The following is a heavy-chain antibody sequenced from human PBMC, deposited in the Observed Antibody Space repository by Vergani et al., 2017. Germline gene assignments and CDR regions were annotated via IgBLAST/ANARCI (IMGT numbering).Heavy chain of an antibody. D-gene: IGHD1-26*01. CDR2: NSGSGATS. CDR1: GFTFNSYA. Sequence: EVRLLESGGGLVQPAGSLRLSCVGSGFTFNSYAMNWVRHAPGKVLEWVSGNSGSGATSYYAESMKGRLVMSRDNSKNTVYVQMNNRKPEDTAVYYCANGGEGANTRYHYMDVWGKGSTVTVSS. V-gene: IGHV3-23*01. J-gene: IGHJ6*03. CDR3: ANGGEGANTRYHYMDV.